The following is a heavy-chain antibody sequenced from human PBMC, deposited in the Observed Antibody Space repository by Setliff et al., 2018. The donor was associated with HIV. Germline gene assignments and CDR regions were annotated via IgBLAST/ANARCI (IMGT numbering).Heavy chain of an antibody. V-gene: IGHV4-61*09. CDR2: VYSRGNT. J-gene: IGHJ4*02. CDR1: GDSFTTTSHS. CDR3: ARGRLMGSSVLFFDF. D-gene: IGHD2-21*01. Sequence: SETLSLTWSRRVSGDSFTTTSHSWAWLRQPAGRGLEWIGHVYSRGNTDYNPSLASRVSILMSTSEIQFSLTLNSVTAADTAKYYCARGRLMGSSVLFFDFWGQGILVTVSS.